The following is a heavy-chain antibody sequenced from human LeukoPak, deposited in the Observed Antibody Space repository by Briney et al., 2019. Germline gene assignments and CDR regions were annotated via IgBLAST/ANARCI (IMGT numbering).Heavy chain of an antibody. CDR2: INPSGGST. CDR1: GYTFNNLY. D-gene: IGHD5-12*01. J-gene: IGHJ2*01. CDR3: ASEGNYDYNCYYHGGGLSCYFDL. Sequence: ASVKVSCKASGYTFNNLYMHWVPQAPGQGLEWMGIINPSGGSTSYAQKFQGRVTMTRDTSTSTVYMELSSLSSEDTAVYCFASEGNYDYNCYYHGGGLSCYFDLWGRGTLVTVSS. V-gene: IGHV1-46*02.